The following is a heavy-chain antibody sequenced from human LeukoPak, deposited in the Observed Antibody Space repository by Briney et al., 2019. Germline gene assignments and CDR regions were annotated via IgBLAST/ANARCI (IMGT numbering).Heavy chain of an antibody. D-gene: IGHD3-10*01. CDR3: AKDLGSGSYYKGGGNWFDP. J-gene: IGHJ5*02. V-gene: IGHV3-23*01. CDR2: INGSGGST. CDR1: GFTFSSYS. Sequence: GGSLRLSCAASGFTFSSYSMNGVRQAPGKGLEWVSAINGSGGSTYYADSVKGRFTISRDNSKNTLYLQMNSLRAEDTAVYYCAKDLGSGSYYKGGGNWFDPWGQGTLVTVSS.